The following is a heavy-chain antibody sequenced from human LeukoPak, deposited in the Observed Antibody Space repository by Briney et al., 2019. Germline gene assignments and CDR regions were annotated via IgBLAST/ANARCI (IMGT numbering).Heavy chain of an antibody. V-gene: IGHV3-48*04. Sequence: GALRLSCEASGFSFSTYNMNRVRQAPGKGLEWVSYISSSSSTIYYADSVKGRFTISRDNAKKTLYLQMNSLRAEDTAVYYCARLPGYSGYDLSAFDIWGQGTMVTVSS. J-gene: IGHJ3*02. CDR1: GFSFSTYN. CDR3: ARLPGYSGYDLSAFDI. CDR2: ISSSSSTI. D-gene: IGHD5-12*01.